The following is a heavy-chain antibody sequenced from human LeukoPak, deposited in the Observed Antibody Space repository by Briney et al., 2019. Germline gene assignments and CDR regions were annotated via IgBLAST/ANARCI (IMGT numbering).Heavy chain of an antibody. CDR3: ARDWVLLDYYYYYGMDV. CDR1: GFTFSSYA. CDR2: ISYDGSNK. J-gene: IGHJ6*02. D-gene: IGHD3-16*01. Sequence: GRSLRLSCAASGFTFSSYAMHWVRQAPGKGLEWVAVISYDGSNKYYADSVKGRFTISRDNSKNTLYLQMNSLRAEDTAVYCCARDWVLLDYYYYYGMDVWGQGTTVTVSS. V-gene: IGHV3-30*04.